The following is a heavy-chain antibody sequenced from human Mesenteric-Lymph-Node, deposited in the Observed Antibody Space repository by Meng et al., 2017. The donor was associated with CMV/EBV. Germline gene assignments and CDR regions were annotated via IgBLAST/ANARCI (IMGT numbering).Heavy chain of an antibody. CDR3: ARGRLSGSYYGFYYGMDV. J-gene: IGHJ6*01. CDR1: GFTFSSYT. D-gene: IGHD3-10*01. CDR2: TAASGSAI. V-gene: IGHV3-48*04. Sequence: GGSLRLSCAASGFTFSSYTMNWVRQAPGKGLEWVSYTAASGSAIYYADSVKGRFTISRDNVQNSLYLQMNSLRADDTAVYYCARGRLSGSYYGFYYGMDVWGQGTTVTVSS.